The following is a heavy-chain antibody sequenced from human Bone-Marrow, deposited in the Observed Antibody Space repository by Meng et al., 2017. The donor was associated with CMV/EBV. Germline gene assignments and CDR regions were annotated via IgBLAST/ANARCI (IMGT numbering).Heavy chain of an antibody. CDR1: GVSISTHY. D-gene: IGHD1-1*01. V-gene: IGHV4-59*11. CDR3: AERGGGY. Sequence: APQQRSRPGLGQLSETLSLTCRVSGVSISTHYWSWIRQTPGKGLEWIASIHYTGRADYSPSLKSRVTVSVDTSDSQLSLKLSSVTTADTAMYYCAERGGGYWGQGILVTVSS. J-gene: IGHJ4*02. CDR2: IHYTGRA.